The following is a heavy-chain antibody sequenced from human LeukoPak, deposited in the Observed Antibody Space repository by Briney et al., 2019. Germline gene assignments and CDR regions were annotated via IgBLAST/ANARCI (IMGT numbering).Heavy chain of an antibody. V-gene: IGHV3-30*14. J-gene: IGHJ4*02. CDR2: ISYDGSNK. CDR3: ARGSHITAAGILDY. D-gene: IGHD6-13*01. CDR1: GFTFSSYA. Sequence: GRSLRLSCAASGFTFSSYAMHWVRQAPGKGLEWVAVISYDGSNKYYADSVKGRFTISRDNSKNTLYLQMNNLSAEDTAVYYCARGSHITAAGILDYWGQGTLVTVSS.